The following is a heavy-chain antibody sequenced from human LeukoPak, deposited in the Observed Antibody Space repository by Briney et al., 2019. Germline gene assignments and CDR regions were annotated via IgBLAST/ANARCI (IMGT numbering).Heavy chain of an antibody. V-gene: IGHV1-46*01. D-gene: IGHD1-1*01. Sequence: ASVKVSCKTSGDTFTRNWMHWIRQGPGQGRDGVGVINPTGDYTMYAQKFQGRVIVTRDMSSNTDYMELGSLRSDDTAVYYCARDHSIDDKSWWLDPWGQGTLVTVSS. J-gene: IGHJ5*02. CDR2: INPTGDYT. CDR3: ARDHSIDDKSWWLDP. CDR1: GDTFTRNW.